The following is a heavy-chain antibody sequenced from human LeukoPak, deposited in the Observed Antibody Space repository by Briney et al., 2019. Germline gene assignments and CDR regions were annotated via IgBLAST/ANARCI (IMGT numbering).Heavy chain of an antibody. Sequence: GGSLRLSCAASGFTFSSSTMNWVRQAPGQGLEWVASINASSSTMYYAQKVEGRFTITRDKSKSSVYLQMKSLRAEDTAVYYCFRGDVRDYWGQGTMVTVSS. CDR3: FRGDVRDY. D-gene: IGHD2-21*01. J-gene: IGHJ4*01. CDR1: GFTFSSST. V-gene: IGHV3-21*04. CDR2: INASSSTM.